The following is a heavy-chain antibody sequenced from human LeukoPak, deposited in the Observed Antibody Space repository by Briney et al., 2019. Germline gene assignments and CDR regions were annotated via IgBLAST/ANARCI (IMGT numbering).Heavy chain of an antibody. Sequence: GGSLRLSCAASGFTFSSYAMSWVRQAPWKELEWVSAISGSGGSTYYADSVKGRFTISRDNSKNTLYLQMNSLRTEDTAVYYCTTDEGSGRNYYYGMDVWGQGTTVTVSS. J-gene: IGHJ6*02. CDR1: GFTFSSYA. V-gene: IGHV3-23*01. CDR2: ISGSGGST. CDR3: TTDEGSGRNYYYGMDV. D-gene: IGHD3-10*01.